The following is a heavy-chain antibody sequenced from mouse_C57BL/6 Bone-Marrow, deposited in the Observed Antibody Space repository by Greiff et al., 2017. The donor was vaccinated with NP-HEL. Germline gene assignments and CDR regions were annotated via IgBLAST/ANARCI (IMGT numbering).Heavy chain of an antibody. V-gene: IGHV1-81*01. J-gene: IGHJ4*01. D-gene: IGHD2-5*01. CDR1: GYTFTSYG. Sequence: VQLQQSGAELARPGASVKLSCKASGYTFTSYGISWVKQRTGQGLEWIGEIYPRSGNTYYTEKFKGKATLTADKSSSTAYMELRSLTSEDSAVYFCARSYYSNYETQYYYAMDYWGQGTSVTVSS. CDR2: IYPRSGNT. CDR3: ARSYYSNYETQYYYAMDY.